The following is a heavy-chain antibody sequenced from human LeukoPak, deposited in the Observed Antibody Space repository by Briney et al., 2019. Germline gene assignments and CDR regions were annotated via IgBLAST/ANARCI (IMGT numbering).Heavy chain of an antibody. Sequence: KPSETLSLTCGVYGGPFSGYYWTWIRQPPGKGLEWIGEINHSGSTNYNPSLKSRLTISVDTSKNQFSLKLSSVTAADTAVYYCAVTGGSYRIDYWGQGTLATVSS. J-gene: IGHJ4*02. CDR3: AVTGGSYRIDY. CDR2: INHSGST. CDR1: GGPFSGYY. V-gene: IGHV4-34*01. D-gene: IGHD1-26*01.